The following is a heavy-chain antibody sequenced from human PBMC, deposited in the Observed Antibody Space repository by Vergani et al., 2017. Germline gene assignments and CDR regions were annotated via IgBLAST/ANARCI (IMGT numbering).Heavy chain of an antibody. D-gene: IGHD2-2*01. CDR2: SHSDGIIT. CDR3: ASTVTPAAISPFLN. Sequence: EVHLVESGGGLVQPGESLRLSCAASGFTFSSYWMHWVRQVPGKGLVWVSRSHSDGIITDDADSVKGRVTISRDNVRNTLYLQMNSLRAEDTALYYCASTVTPAAISPFLNWGQGTLVTVSS. V-gene: IGHV3-74*01. CDR1: GFTFSSYW. J-gene: IGHJ4*02.